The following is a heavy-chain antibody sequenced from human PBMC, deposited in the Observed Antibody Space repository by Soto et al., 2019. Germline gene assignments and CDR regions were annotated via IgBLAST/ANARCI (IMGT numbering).Heavy chain of an antibody. CDR2: IYYSGST. J-gene: IGHJ4*02. Sequence: SETLSLTCTVSGGSVSSGSYYWSWIRQPPGKGLEWIGYIYYSGSTNYNPSLKSRVTISVDTSKNQFSLKLSSVTAADTAVYYCVRRLPYDSSVYVGFEYWGQGALVSVSS. CDR1: GGSVSSGSYY. CDR3: VRRLPYDSSVYVGFEY. V-gene: IGHV4-61*01. D-gene: IGHD3-22*01.